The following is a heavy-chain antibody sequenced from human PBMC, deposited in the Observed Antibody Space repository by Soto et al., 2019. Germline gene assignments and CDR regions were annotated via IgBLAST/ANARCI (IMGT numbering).Heavy chain of an antibody. V-gene: IGHV3-23*01. D-gene: IGHD6-13*01. CDR1: GFTFSSYA. CDR3: AKIAAAGDAFDI. CDR2: IRGSGGST. Sequence: EVQLLESGGGLVQPGGSLRLSCAASGFTFSSYAMSWVRQAPGKGLEWFSAIRGSGGSTYYADSVKGRFTISRDNSKNTLYLPMNSLRAEDTAVYYCAKIAAAGDAFDIWGQGTMVTVSS. J-gene: IGHJ3*02.